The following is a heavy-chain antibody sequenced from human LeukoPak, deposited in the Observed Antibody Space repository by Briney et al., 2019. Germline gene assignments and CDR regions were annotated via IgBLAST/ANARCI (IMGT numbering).Heavy chain of an antibody. CDR1: GYTFTGYY. D-gene: IGHD2-21*01. CDR2: INPNSGGT. CDR3: ARVGCGGDCLNWFEP. V-gene: IGHV1-2*02. Sequence: ASVKVSCKASGYTFTGYYMHWVRQAPGQGLEWMGWINPNSGGTNYAQKFQGRVTMTRDTSISTAYMELSRLRSDDTAVYYCARVGCGGDCLNWFEPWGQRTLVTVSS. J-gene: IGHJ5*02.